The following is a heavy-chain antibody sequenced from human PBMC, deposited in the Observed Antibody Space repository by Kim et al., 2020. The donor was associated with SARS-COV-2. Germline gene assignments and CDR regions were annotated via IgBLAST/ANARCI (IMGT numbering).Heavy chain of an antibody. Sequence: NTTNSQTFQGRVTITRDTSASTAYMEVSSLSSEDTAVYYCARLASGSLDYWGQGTLVTVSS. CDR2: NT. D-gene: IGHD1-26*01. CDR3: ARLASGSLDY. V-gene: IGHV1-3*01. J-gene: IGHJ4*02.